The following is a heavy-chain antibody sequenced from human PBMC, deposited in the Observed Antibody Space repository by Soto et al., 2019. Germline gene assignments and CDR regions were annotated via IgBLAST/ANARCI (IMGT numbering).Heavy chain of an antibody. CDR1: GHSLPELS. J-gene: IGHJ4*02. CDR3: ATESNSTELLIRPHFDS. D-gene: IGHD3-10*01. CDR2: IDHEHSNT. Sequence: ASVKLSFRFXGHSLPELSIHCARQGPGEGLEWMGGIDHEHSNTNYAQKFQDTLTLTQATSTYTAYMELSNLRSDHTAVYYCATESNSTELLIRPHFDSWGRGPLVTVS. V-gene: IGHV1-24*01.